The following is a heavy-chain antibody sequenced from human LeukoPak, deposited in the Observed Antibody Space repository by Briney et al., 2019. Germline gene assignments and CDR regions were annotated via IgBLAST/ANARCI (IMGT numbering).Heavy chain of an antibody. D-gene: IGHD6-19*01. CDR2: INHSGST. J-gene: IGHJ5*02. CDR1: GGSFSGYY. V-gene: IGHV4-34*01. Sequence: PSETLSLTCAIYGGSFSGYYWSWIRQPPGKGLEWIGEINHSGSTNYNPSLKSRVTISVDTSKNQFSLKLSSVTAADTAVYYCARHRDSSGWPPDWFDPWGQGTLVTVSS. CDR3: ARHRDSSGWPPDWFDP.